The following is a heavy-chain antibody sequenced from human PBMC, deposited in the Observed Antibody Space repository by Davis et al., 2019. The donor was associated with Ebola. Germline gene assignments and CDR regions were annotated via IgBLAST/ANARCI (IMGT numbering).Heavy chain of an antibody. Sequence: GESLKISCAASGFTFSSYWMSWVRQAPGKGLEWVANIKQDGSEKYYVDSVKGRFTISRDNAKNSLYLQMNSLRAEDTAVYYCARTVTWSGTIFGVVYYFDYWGQGTLVTVSS. D-gene: IGHD3-3*01. CDR2: IKQDGSEK. J-gene: IGHJ4*02. V-gene: IGHV3-7*03. CDR3: ARTVTWSGTIFGVVYYFDY. CDR1: GFTFSSYW.